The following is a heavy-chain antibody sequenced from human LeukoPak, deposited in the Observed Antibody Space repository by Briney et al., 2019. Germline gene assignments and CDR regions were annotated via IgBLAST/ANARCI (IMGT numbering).Heavy chain of an antibody. D-gene: IGHD3-3*01. V-gene: IGHV3-30-3*01. J-gene: IGHJ4*02. CDR3: ARDSDGWLRFLEWLLY. CDR2: ISYDGSNK. CDR1: GFTFSSYA. Sequence: PGGSLRLSCAASGFTFSSYAMPWVRQAPGKGLEWVAVISYDGSNKYYADSVKGRFTISRDNSKNTLYLQMNSLRAEDTAVYYCARDSDGWLRFLEWLLYWGQGTLVTVSS.